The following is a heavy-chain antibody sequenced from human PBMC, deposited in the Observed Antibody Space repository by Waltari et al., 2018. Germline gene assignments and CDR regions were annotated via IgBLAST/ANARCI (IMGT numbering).Heavy chain of an antibody. V-gene: IGHV3-66*02. CDR2: IYSGGST. Sequence: EVQLVESGGGLVQPGGSLRLSCAASGFTVSSNYMSWVRQAPGKGLEWGSVIYSGGSTYYADSVKGRFTISRDNSKNTLYLQMNSLRAEDTAVYYCAREGIAAAGMGYFDYWGQGTLVTVSS. CDR1: GFTVSSNY. D-gene: IGHD6-13*01. J-gene: IGHJ4*02. CDR3: AREGIAAAGMGYFDY.